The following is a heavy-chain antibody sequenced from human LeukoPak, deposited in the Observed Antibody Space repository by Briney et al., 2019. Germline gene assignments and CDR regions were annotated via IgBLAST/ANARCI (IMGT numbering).Heavy chain of an antibody. CDR3: ATAPATSSYFDY. CDR2: FDPEDGKT. CDR1: GYTLTELS. Sequence: ASVKVSCNVSGYTLTELSMHWVRQAPGKGLEWMGGFDPEDGKTIYAQKFQGRVTMTEDTSTDTAYMELSSLRSEDTAVYYCATAPATSSYFDYWGQGTLVTVSS. J-gene: IGHJ4*02. V-gene: IGHV1-24*01. D-gene: IGHD6-13*01.